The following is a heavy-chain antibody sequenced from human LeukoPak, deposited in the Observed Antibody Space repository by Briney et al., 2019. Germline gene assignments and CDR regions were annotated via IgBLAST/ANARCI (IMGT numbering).Heavy chain of an antibody. V-gene: IGHV1-2*02. CDR2: ISAYNGNT. D-gene: IGHD3-10*01. CDR1: GYTFTSYY. Sequence: ASVKVSCKASGYTFTSYYMHWVRQAPGQGLEWMGWISAYNGNTNYAQKFQGRVTMTRDTSISTAYMELSRLRSDDTAVYYCARSRGGSGSYYSLDYWGQGTLVTVSS. J-gene: IGHJ4*02. CDR3: ARSRGGSGSYYSLDY.